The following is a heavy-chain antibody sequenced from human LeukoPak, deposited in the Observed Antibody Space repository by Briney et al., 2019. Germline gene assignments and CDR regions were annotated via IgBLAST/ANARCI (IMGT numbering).Heavy chain of an antibody. CDR1: GGSISSSSYY. CDR3: ARHQADYYDILTGYYKGPHFDY. J-gene: IGHJ4*02. CDR2: IYYSGST. V-gene: IGHV4-39*01. Sequence: PSETLSLTCTVSGGSISSSSYYWGWIRQPPGKGLEWIGSIYYSGSTYYNPSLKSRVTISVDTSKNQFSLKLSSVTAADTAVYYCARHQADYYDILTGYYKGPHFDYWGQGTLVTVSS. D-gene: IGHD3-9*01.